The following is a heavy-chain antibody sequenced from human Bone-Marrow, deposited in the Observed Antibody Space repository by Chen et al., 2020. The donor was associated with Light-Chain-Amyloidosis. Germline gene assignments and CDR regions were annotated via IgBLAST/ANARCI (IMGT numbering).Heavy chain of an antibody. Sequence: EVQLVESGGGLVQPGGCLGLSCAASGFSFSSYWMHWVRQAPGKGLVWVSRINTDGSTTTYADSVRGRFTISRDNAKNTLFLQMSSLRAEDTAIYYCVYDSHREAAFDIWGQGTMVTVSS. CDR3: VYDSHREAAFDI. V-gene: IGHV3-74*01. J-gene: IGHJ3*02. CDR2: INTDGSTT. CDR1: GFSFSSYW. D-gene: IGHD3-22*01.